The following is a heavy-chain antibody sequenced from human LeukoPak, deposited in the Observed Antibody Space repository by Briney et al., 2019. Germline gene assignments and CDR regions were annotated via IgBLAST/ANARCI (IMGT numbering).Heavy chain of an antibody. CDR1: GGTFSSYA. D-gene: IGHD6-13*01. V-gene: IGHV1-69*01. CDR3: AREARIAAAGPPDWFDP. J-gene: IGHJ5*02. Sequence: SVKVSCKASGGTFSSYAISWVRQAPGQGLEWMGGIIPIFGTANYAQKFQGRVTITGDESTSTAYMELSSLRSEDTAVYYCAREARIAAAGPPDWFDPWGQGTLVTVSS. CDR2: IIPIFGTA.